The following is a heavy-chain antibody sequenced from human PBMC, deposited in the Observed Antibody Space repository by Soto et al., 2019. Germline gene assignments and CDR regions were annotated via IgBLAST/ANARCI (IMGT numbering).Heavy chain of an antibody. CDR2: ISAYNGNT. CDR1: GYTFITYG. Sequence: GASVKFSCKPSGYTFITYGISWVRQAPGQGLEWMGWISAYNGNTNYAQKFQDRVTMTTDTSASTAYMELRSLRSDDTTVYYCANPRGYGVFHAYDIWGQGNMVTGSS. J-gene: IGHJ3*02. V-gene: IGHV1-18*01. CDR3: ANPRGYGVFHAYDI. D-gene: IGHD4-17*01.